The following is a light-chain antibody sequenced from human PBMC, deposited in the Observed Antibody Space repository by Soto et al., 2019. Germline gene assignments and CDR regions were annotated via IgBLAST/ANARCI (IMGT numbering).Light chain of an antibody. Sequence: DIQMTQFPSTLSVSFGDRVTITCRASQPIDSWVAWYQQKPSKATKLLIVKASILQSGVPSRFSGSGSGAEFTLTISSLQPDDFATYYCQQYASNSSLTFGGRTKVEI. CDR2: KAS. V-gene: IGKV1-5*03. J-gene: IGKJ4*01. CDR1: QPIDSW. CDR3: QQYASNSSLT.